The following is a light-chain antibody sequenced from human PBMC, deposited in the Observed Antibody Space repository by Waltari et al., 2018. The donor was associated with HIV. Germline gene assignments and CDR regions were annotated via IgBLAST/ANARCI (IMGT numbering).Light chain of an antibody. J-gene: IGLJ3*02. CDR3: ASRDDNLSHWV. CDR1: SSNIGTNF. V-gene: IGLV1-47*02. CDR2: NSD. Sequence: QSVLTQPPSASGTPGQRVTISCSGSSSNIGTNFVSWFQQVSGRAPKLIIYNSDQRPSGVPDRFSAAKSGSSASLAITGLQSDDEAVYFCASRDDNLSHWVFGGGTKLTV.